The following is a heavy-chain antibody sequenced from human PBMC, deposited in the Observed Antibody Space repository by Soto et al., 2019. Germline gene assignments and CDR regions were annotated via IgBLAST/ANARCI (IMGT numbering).Heavy chain of an antibody. CDR1: GFSLSTSGMC. CDR3: ARITSWGYYDSSGYGYFDY. J-gene: IGHJ4*02. V-gene: IGHV2-70*01. CDR2: IDWDDDK. Sequence: ESGPTLVNPTQTLTLTFTFSGFSLSTSGMCVSWIRQPPGKALEWLALIDWDDDKYYSTSLKTRLTISKDTSKKQVVLTMTNMDPVDTATYYCARITSWGYYDSSGYGYFDYWGQGTLVTVSS. D-gene: IGHD3-22*01.